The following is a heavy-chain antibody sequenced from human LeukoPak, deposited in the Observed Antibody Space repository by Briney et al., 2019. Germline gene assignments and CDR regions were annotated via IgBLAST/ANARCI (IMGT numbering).Heavy chain of an antibody. V-gene: IGHV3-23*01. CDR1: GFSFRSSA. CDR3: AKGRSGSYSPTWDY. Sequence: GGSLRLSCADPGFSFRSSATSWVRQAPGEGVEWVSGISGSDGSTYYADFVKGRFTISRDNSKNMLYLQMNSLRAEDTAVYYCAKGRSGSYSPTWDYWGQGTLVTVSS. D-gene: IGHD1-26*01. CDR2: ISGSDGST. J-gene: IGHJ4*02.